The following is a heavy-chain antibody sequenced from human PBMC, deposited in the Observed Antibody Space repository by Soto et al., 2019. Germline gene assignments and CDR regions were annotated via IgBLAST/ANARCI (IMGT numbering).Heavy chain of an antibody. J-gene: IGHJ4*02. Sequence: EVQLVESGGGLVKPGGSLRLSCAASGFTFSSYSMNWVRQAPGKGLEWVSSISSTSSFIYYADSVKGRFTISRDNAKNSLYLQMNSLRAEDTAVYYCARDTEQQEFYFGYWGQGTLVTVSS. CDR2: ISSTSSFI. CDR1: GFTFSSYS. V-gene: IGHV3-21*01. D-gene: IGHD6-13*01. CDR3: ARDTEQQEFYFGY.